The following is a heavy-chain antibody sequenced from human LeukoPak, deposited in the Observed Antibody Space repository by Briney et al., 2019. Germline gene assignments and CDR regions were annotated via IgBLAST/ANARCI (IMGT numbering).Heavy chain of an antibody. J-gene: IGHJ5*02. Sequence: SETLSLTCTVSSGSLNGYYWTWIRQPPGKGLEWIGYISDSGSTNYNPSLKSRVTMSVDSSNTEFSLRLNSVTAADTAVYYCARVFRGAVTSNWFDPWGQGTLVTVSS. D-gene: IGHD4-17*01. CDR3: ARVFRGAVTSNWFDP. V-gene: IGHV4-59*01. CDR2: ISDSGST. CDR1: SGSLNGYY.